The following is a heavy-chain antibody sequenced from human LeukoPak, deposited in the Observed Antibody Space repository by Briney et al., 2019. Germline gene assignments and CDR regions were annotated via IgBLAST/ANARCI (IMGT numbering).Heavy chain of an antibody. Sequence: GGSLRLSCAASGFTFSDYYMSWVRQAPGKGLEWVANIKQDGSEKYYVDSVKGRFTISRDNAKNSLYLQMNSLRAEDTAVYYCARYDMSSSWSLGVDYYYGMDAWGQGTTVTVSS. V-gene: IGHV3-7*01. CDR1: GFTFSDYY. CDR2: IKQDGSEK. J-gene: IGHJ6*02. D-gene: IGHD6-13*01. CDR3: ARYDMSSSWSLGVDYYYGMDA.